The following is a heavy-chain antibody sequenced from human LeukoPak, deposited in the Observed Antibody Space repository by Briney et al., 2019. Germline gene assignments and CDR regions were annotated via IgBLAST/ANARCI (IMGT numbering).Heavy chain of an antibody. V-gene: IGHV4-59*08. CDR3: ARGAERGVGATFIVIDY. D-gene: IGHD1-26*01. CDR2: IFYSGST. CDR1: GGSISSSY. J-gene: IGHJ4*02. Sequence: SETLSLTCTVSGGSISSSYWSWIRQPPGKGLEWIGYIFYSGSTNYNPSLKSRVTISVDTSKNQFSLKLSSVTAADTAVYYCARGAERGVGATFIVIDYWGQGTLVTVSS.